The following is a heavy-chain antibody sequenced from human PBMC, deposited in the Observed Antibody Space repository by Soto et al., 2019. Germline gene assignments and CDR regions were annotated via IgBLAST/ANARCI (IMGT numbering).Heavy chain of an antibody. J-gene: IGHJ4*02. CDR2: IIPIFGTA. CDR1: GGTFSSYA. CDR3: ARKLPSHTLDY. Sequence: EASVKVSCKASGGTFSSYAISWVRQAPGQGLEWMGGIIPIFGTANYAQKFQGRVTITADESTSTAYMELSSLRSEDTAVYYCARKLPSHTLDYWGQGTLVTVSS. D-gene: IGHD1-7*01. V-gene: IGHV1-69*13.